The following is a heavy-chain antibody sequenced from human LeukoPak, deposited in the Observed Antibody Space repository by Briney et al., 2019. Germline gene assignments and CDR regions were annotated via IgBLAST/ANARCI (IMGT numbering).Heavy chain of an antibody. J-gene: IGHJ4*02. CDR3: AREPWIFQPGGISWYFFDY. Sequence: SSETLSLTCTVSSGFISSSSYYWGWIRQPPGKGLEWNGSIYYSGSIYYNPSLKSRVTISVDTSKNQFSLKLSSVTAADTAVYYCAREPWIFQPGGISWYFFDYWGQGTLVTVSS. D-gene: IGHD6-13*01. CDR2: IYYSGSI. V-gene: IGHV4-39*02. CDR1: SGFISSSSYY.